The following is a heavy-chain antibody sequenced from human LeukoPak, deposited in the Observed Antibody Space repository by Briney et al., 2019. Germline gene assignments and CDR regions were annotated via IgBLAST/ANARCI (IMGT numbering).Heavy chain of an antibody. Sequence: GGSLRLSCAASGFTFSSYWMSWVRQAPGKGLEWVANIKQDGSEKYYVDSVKGRFTISRDNAKNSLYLQMNSLRAEDTAVYYCARAGLTPPHYGDYPGAFDIWGQGTMVTVSS. CDR2: IKQDGSEK. CDR1: GFTFSSYW. J-gene: IGHJ3*02. D-gene: IGHD4-17*01. CDR3: ARAGLTPPHYGDYPGAFDI. V-gene: IGHV3-7*01.